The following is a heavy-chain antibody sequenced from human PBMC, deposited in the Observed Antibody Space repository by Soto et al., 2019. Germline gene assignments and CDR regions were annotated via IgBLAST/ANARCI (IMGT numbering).Heavy chain of an antibody. CDR2: IYPGDSDT. J-gene: IGHJ4*02. CDR3: ARGTSDYDSSGYFFDY. V-gene: IGHV5-51*03. D-gene: IGHD3-22*01. Sequence: EVQLVQSGAEVKKPGESLKISCKGSGYIFTSYWIAWVRQMPGKGLEWMGIIYPGDSDTRYRPSFQGQVTISADKSISNAYLQWSSLKASDTAMYYCARGTSDYDSSGYFFDYWGQGTLVTVPS. CDR1: GYIFTSYW.